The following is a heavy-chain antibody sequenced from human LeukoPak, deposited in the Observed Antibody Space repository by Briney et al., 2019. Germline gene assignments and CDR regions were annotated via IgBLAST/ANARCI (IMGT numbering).Heavy chain of an antibody. V-gene: IGHV3-21*01. CDR2: ISSSSYI. Sequence: GGSLRLSCAASGFTFSSYSMNWVRQAPGKGLEWVSSISSSSYIYYADSVKGRFTISRDNAKNSLYLQMNSLRAEDTAVYYCTRDAPSDYGDYVPDAFDIWGQGTMVTVSS. CDR1: GFTFSSYS. D-gene: IGHD4-17*01. J-gene: IGHJ3*02. CDR3: TRDAPSDYGDYVPDAFDI.